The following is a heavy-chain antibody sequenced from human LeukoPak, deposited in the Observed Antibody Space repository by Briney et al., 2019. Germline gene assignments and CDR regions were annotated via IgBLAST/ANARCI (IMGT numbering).Heavy chain of an antibody. CDR1: GGSFSGYY. V-gene: IGHV4-34*01. CDR3: ARGPYCSSTSCLTCWFDP. D-gene: IGHD2-2*01. CDR2: INHSGST. J-gene: IGHJ5*02. Sequence: ASETLSLTCAVYGGSFSGYYWSWIRQPPGKGLEWIGEINHSGSTNYNPSLKSRVTISVDTSKNQFSLKLSSVTAADTAVYYCARGPYCSSTSCLTCWFDPWGQGTLVTVSS.